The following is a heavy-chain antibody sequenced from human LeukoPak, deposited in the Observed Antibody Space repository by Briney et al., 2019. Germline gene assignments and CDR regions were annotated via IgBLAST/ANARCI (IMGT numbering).Heavy chain of an antibody. Sequence: GGSLRLSCAASGFTFSSYAMHWVGQAPGKGLEWVAVISYDGSNKYYADSVKGRFTISRDNSKNTLYLQMNSLRAEDTAVYYCARDSRGSFDYWGQGTLVTVSS. D-gene: IGHD3-10*01. CDR2: ISYDGSNK. J-gene: IGHJ4*02. CDR3: ARDSRGSFDY. CDR1: GFTFSSYA. V-gene: IGHV3-30*04.